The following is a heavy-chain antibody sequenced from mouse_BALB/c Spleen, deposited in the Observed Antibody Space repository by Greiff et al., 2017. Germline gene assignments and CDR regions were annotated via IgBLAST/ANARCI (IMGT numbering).Heavy chain of an antibody. CDR3: ARNGVYYYGSSPYWYFDV. CDR2: IWSGGST. D-gene: IGHD1-1*01. CDR1: GFSLTSYG. V-gene: IGHV2-2*02. J-gene: IGHJ1*01. Sequence: VKLMESGPGLVQPSQSLSITCTVSGFSLTSYGVHWVRQSPGKGLEWLGVIWSGGSTDYNAAFISRLSISKDNSKSQVFFKMNSLQANDTAIYYCARNGVYYYGSSPYWYFDVWGAGTTVTVSS.